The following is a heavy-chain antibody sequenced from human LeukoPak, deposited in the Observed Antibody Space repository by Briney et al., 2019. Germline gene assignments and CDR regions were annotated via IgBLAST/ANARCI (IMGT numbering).Heavy chain of an antibody. CDR2: ISGSGGST. CDR1: GFTFSSYV. D-gene: IGHD2-15*01. CDR3: AKDVGWLQSRYYYGMDV. Sequence: GGSLRLSCAASGFTFSSYVMKWVRQAPGKGLEWVSAISGSGGSTYYADSVKGRFTISGDNSKTTLYLQMNTLRAEDTAVYYCAKDVGWLQSRYYYGMDVWGQGTTVTVSS. V-gene: IGHV3-23*01. J-gene: IGHJ6*02.